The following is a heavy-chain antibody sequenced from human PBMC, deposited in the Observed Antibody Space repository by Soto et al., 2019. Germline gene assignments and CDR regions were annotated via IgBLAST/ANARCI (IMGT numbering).Heavy chain of an antibody. D-gene: IGHD1-26*01. CDR2: IYPGDSDT. CDR1: GYRFTSYW. J-gene: IGHJ4*02. CDR3: ARHPPSGSYRPYYFDY. Sequence: GSLKISCKGSGYRFTSYWIGWVRQMPGKGLEWMGIIYPGDSDTRYSPSFQGQVTISADKSISTAYLQWSSLKASDTAMYYCARHPPSGSYRPYYFDYWGQGTLVTVSS. V-gene: IGHV5-51*01.